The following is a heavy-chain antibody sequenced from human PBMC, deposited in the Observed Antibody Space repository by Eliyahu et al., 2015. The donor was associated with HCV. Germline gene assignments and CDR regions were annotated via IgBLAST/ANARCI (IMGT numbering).Heavy chain of an antibody. J-gene: IGHJ2*01. D-gene: IGHD1-1*01. V-gene: IGHV4-61*02. Sequence: QVQLQESGPGLVKPSQTLSLTCNVSGASISXGRYFWSWIRQSAGKGLEWIGRIYTTGSTDYNPSLMSRVTLSLDASTNQFSLKLTSVTAADTAVYYCARTGNWKVLYFDLWGRGALVTVSS. CDR2: IYTTGST. CDR3: ARTGNWKVLYFDL. CDR1: GASISXGRYF.